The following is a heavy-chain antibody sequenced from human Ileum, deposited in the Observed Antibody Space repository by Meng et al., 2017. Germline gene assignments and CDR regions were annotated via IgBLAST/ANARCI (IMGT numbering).Heavy chain of an antibody. CDR2: ISSTSSYI. CDR1: GFTFSSYS. V-gene: IGHV3-21*01. D-gene: IGHD1-20*01. J-gene: IGHJ5*02. Sequence: VQRVEAGGVLVKPGGSLRPSCAASGFTFSSYSMNWVRQAPGKGLEWVSSISSTSSYIYYADSVKGRFTISRDNAKNSVYLQMHSLRAEDTAVYYCARDHNWNDPSHVMYFDPWGQGTLVTVSS. CDR3: ARDHNWNDPSHVMYFDP.